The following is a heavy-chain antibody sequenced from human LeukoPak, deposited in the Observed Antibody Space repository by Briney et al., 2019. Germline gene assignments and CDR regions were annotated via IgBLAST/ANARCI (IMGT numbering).Heavy chain of an antibody. CDR1: GFTFSSYA. V-gene: IGHV3-23*01. Sequence: GGSLRLSCAASGFTFSSYAMSWVRQAPGKGLEWVSPISGSGAGRYYAGSVKGRFTISRDNSKNTLYLQMNSLRAEDTAVYYCAKFLACSGGSCYSPKGAFDIWGQGTMVTVSS. D-gene: IGHD2-15*01. CDR2: ISGSGAGR. J-gene: IGHJ3*02. CDR3: AKFLACSGGSCYSPKGAFDI.